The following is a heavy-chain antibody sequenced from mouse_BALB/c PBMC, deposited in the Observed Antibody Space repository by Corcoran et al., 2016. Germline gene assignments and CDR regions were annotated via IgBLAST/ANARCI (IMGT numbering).Heavy chain of an antibody. CDR3: ARSGWLLLWYFDY. Sequence: QIQLVQSGPELKKPGETVKISCKASGYTVTNYGMNWVKQAPGKGLKWMGGINTYTGEPTYADDFKGRFAFSLETSASTAYMQINNLKNEDSATYFCARSGWLLLWYFDYWGQGTTLTVSS. CDR1: GYTVTNYG. CDR2: INTYTGEP. V-gene: IGHV9-3-1*01. J-gene: IGHJ2*01. D-gene: IGHD2-3*01.